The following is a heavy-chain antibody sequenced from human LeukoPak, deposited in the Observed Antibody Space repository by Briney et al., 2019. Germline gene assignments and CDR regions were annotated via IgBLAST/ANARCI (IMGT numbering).Heavy chain of an antibody. CDR2: VHLDWRT. V-gene: IGHV4-4*02. CDR1: GGSVTSTNW. CDR3: AREGGFYRPLDY. Sequence: SETLSLTCAVSGGSVTSTNWWTWVRQPPGKGLEWIGEVHLDWRTNYNPSLTGRLTMSVDLYENHISLKMTSVTAADTAVYYCAREGGFYRPLDYSGQGMLVTVSS. J-gene: IGHJ4*02. D-gene: IGHD3-3*01.